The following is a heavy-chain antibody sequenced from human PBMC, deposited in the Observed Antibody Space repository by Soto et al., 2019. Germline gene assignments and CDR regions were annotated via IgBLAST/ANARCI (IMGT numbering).Heavy chain of an antibody. CDR3: ARLRYCSSTSCYNYYYYYYMDV. CDR2: INHSGST. Sequence: PSETLSLTCAVYGGSFSGYYWSWIRQPPGKGLEWIGEINHSGSTNYNPSLKSRVTISVDTSKNQFSLKLSSVTAADTAAYYCARLRYCSSTSCYNYYYYYYMDVWGKGTTVTVSS. D-gene: IGHD2-2*02. V-gene: IGHV4-34*01. J-gene: IGHJ6*03. CDR1: GGSFSGYY.